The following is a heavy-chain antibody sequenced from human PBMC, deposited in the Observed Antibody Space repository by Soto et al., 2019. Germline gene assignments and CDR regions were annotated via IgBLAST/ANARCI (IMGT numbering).Heavy chain of an antibody. J-gene: IGHJ6*02. CDR1: GYSFTSYW. CDR3: ARHGIVVVPAAHYYGMDV. CDR2: IDPSDSYT. D-gene: IGHD2-2*01. V-gene: IGHV5-10-1*01. Sequence: GESLKISCKGSGYSFTSYWISWVRQMPGKGLEWMGRIDPSDSYTNYSPSFQGHVTISADKSISTAYLQWSSLKASDTAMYYCARHGIVVVPAAHYYGMDVWGQGTTVTVSS.